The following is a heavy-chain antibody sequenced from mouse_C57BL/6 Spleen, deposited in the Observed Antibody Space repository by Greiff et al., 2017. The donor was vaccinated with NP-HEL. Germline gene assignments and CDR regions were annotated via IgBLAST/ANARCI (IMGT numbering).Heavy chain of an antibody. CDR3: ARWGTTVVSYWYFDV. CDR1: GYTFTSYD. CDR2: IYPRDGST. J-gene: IGHJ1*03. D-gene: IGHD1-1*01. V-gene: IGHV1-85*01. Sequence: QVQLQQSGPELVKPGASVKLSCKASGYTFTSYDINWVKQRPGQGLEWIGWIYPRDGSTKYNEKFKGKATLTVDTSPSTAYMELHSLTSEDSAVYFCARWGTTVVSYWYFDVWGTGTTVTVSS.